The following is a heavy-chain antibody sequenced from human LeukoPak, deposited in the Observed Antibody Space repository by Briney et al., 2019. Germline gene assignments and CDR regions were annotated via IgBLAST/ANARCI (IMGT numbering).Heavy chain of an antibody. Sequence: PSETLSLTCAVYGGSFSGYYWSWIRQPPGKGLEWIGEINHSGSTNYNPSLKSRVTISVDTSKNQFSLKLSSVTAADTAVYYCARGPRGYDFWSGYYRYDYWGQGTLVTVSS. CDR2: INHSGST. J-gene: IGHJ4*02. D-gene: IGHD3-3*01. V-gene: IGHV4-34*01. CDR3: ARGPRGYDFWSGYYRYDY. CDR1: GGSFSGYY.